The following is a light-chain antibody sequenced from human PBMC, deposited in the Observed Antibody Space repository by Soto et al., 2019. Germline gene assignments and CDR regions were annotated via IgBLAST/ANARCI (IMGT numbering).Light chain of an antibody. CDR1: SGDVGGYNY. CDR3: SSYAGSNSFA. CDR2: EVT. Sequence: QSALTQPPAASGSPGQSVTISCTGTSGDVGGYNYVSWYQQHPGKAPKLIIFEVTKRPSGVPGRFSGSKSGNTASLTVSGLQADDEADYYCSSYAGSNSFAFGSGTKLTV. V-gene: IGLV2-8*01. J-gene: IGLJ1*01.